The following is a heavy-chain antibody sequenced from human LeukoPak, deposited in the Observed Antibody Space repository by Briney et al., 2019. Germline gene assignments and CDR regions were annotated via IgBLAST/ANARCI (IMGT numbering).Heavy chain of an antibody. CDR2: MNPNSGNT. Sequence: ASVKVSCKASGYTFTSYDINWVRQAPGQGLEWMGWMNPNSGNTAYAQKFQGRVTMTRNTSISTAYMELSSLRSEDTAVYYCARGPLTMVRGVIRGSFFDYWGQGTLVTVSS. CDR3: ARGPLTMVRGVIRGSFFDY. V-gene: IGHV1-8*01. J-gene: IGHJ4*02. CDR1: GYTFTSYD. D-gene: IGHD3-10*01.